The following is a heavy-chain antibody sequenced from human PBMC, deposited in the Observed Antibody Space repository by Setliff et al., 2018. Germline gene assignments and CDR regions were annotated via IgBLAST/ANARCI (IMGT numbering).Heavy chain of an antibody. CDR2: INPSGGTT. CDR3: ARVGSLAPLYYGNY. Sequence: WASVKVSCKASGYPLTAYYIHWVRQAPGQGLEWMGLINPSGGTTTYAQKFLGRLTMTRDTSISTAYMELSRLRSDDTAVYYCARVGSLAPLYYGNYWGQGTLVTVSS. J-gene: IGHJ4*02. V-gene: IGHV1-2*02. D-gene: IGHD3-10*01. CDR1: GYPLTAYY.